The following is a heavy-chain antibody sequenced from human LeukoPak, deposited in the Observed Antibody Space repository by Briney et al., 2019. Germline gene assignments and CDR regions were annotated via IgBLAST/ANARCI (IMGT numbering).Heavy chain of an antibody. CDR3: AREGYSSSSLDY. Sequence: GGSLRLSCAASGFTFSSYWMHWVRQAPGKGLVWVSRINSDGSSTSYADSVKGRFTISRDNAKNTLYLQVNSLRAEDTAVYYCAREGYSSSSLDYWGQGTLVTVSS. V-gene: IGHV3-74*01. CDR1: GFTFSSYW. J-gene: IGHJ4*02. CDR2: INSDGSST. D-gene: IGHD6-6*01.